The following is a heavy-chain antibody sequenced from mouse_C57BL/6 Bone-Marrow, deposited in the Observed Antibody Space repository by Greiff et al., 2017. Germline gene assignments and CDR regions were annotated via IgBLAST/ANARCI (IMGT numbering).Heavy chain of an antibody. CDR1: GFTFSSYG. CDR3: ARHYDYDEEVAY. J-gene: IGHJ3*01. CDR2: ISSGGSYT. Sequence: DVKLVESGGDLVKPGGSLKLSCAASGFTFSSYGMSWVRQTPDKRLEWVATISSGGSYTYYPDSVKGRFTISRDNAKNTLYLQMSSLKSEDTAMYYCARHYDYDEEVAYWGQGTPVTVSA. D-gene: IGHD2-4*01. V-gene: IGHV5-6*02.